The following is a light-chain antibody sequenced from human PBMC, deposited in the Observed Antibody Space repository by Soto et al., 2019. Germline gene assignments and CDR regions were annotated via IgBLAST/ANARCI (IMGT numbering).Light chain of an antibody. J-gene: IGLJ1*01. CDR2: DVS. V-gene: IGLV2-14*01. CDR3: SSYTSSSLYV. CDR1: SSDVGGYNY. Sequence: QSVLTQPASVSGSPGQSITISCTGPSSDVGGYNYVSWYQQHPGKAPKLMIYDVSNRPSGVSNRFSGSKSGNTASLTISGLQAEDEADYYCSSYTSSSLYVFGTGTKVTVL.